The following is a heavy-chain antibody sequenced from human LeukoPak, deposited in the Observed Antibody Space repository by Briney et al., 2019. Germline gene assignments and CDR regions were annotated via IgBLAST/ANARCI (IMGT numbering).Heavy chain of an antibody. V-gene: IGHV3-33*01. D-gene: IGHD4-11*01. CDR1: GFTFNHYG. Sequence: SLRLSCAAAGFTFNHYGMHWVRQAPGKGLEWVAVIWSDGTNKYYADSVKGRFTISRDDSEKHVFLQMNSLKPEDTAVYFCARDAQRGFDYSNSLEYWGQGTPVTV. CDR2: IWSDGTNK. J-gene: IGHJ4*02. CDR3: ARDAQRGFDYSNSLEY.